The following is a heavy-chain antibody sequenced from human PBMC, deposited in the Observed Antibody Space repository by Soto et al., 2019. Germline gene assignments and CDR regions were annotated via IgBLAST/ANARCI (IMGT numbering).Heavy chain of an antibody. CDR1: GFTFSSYA. D-gene: IGHD3-10*01. Sequence: GGSLRLSCAASGFTFSSYAMSWVRQAPGKGLEWVSAISGSGGSTYYADSVKGRFTISRENSKNTLYLQMNSLRAEDTAVYYCAKDEAIDYGSGSQNSYFDYWGQGTLVTVSS. V-gene: IGHV3-23*01. CDR2: ISGSGGST. J-gene: IGHJ4*02. CDR3: AKDEAIDYGSGSQNSYFDY.